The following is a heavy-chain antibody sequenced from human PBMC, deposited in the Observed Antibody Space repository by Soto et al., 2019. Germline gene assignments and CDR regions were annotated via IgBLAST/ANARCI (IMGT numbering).Heavy chain of an antibody. CDR1: GDTFTSYY. J-gene: IGHJ5*02. V-gene: IGHV1-46*01. Sequence: ASVKVSCKAPGDTFTSYYLNWVRQAPGQGLEWMGVINPHGGSTKYAQKFQGRITMTRDTSRSTVYMGLSSLRSDDTAIYYCARSSGGNFGIIIEGSNWFDPWGQGTLVTVSS. CDR2: INPHGGST. CDR3: ARSSGGNFGIIIEGSNWFDP. D-gene: IGHD3-3*01.